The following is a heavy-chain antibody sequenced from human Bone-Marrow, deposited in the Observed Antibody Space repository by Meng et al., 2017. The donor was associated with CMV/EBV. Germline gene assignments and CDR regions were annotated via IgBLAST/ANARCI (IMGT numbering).Heavy chain of an antibody. CDR2: ISGDGGAT. CDR3: AKDLRWLQSFYFDH. V-gene: IGHV3-23*01. D-gene: IGHD5-24*01. J-gene: IGHJ4*02. Sequence: GESLKISCAGSGFTFSSYAMHWVRQAPGKGLEWVSVISGDGGATDYADSVKGRFTVSRDNSKNTLYLQMNSLRAGDTALYYCAKDLRWLQSFYFDHWGQGTLVTVSS. CDR1: GFTFSSYA.